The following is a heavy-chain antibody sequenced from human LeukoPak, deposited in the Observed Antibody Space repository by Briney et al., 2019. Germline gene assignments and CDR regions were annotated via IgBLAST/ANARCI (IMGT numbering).Heavy chain of an antibody. CDR1: GFTFSSSG. V-gene: IGHV3-30*02. J-gene: IGHJ4*02. CDR3: AKDLVATTYYFDY. CDR2: IRYDGSNK. Sequence: GGSLRLSCAASGFTFSSSGIHWVRQAPGKGLEWVAFIRYDGSNKYYADSVKGRFTISRDNSKNTLYLQMNSLGAEDTAVYYCAKDLVATTYYFDYWGQGTLVTVSS. D-gene: IGHD5-12*01.